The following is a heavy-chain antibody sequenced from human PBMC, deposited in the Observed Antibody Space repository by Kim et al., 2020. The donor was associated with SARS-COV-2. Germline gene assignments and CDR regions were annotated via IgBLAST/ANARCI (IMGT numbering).Heavy chain of an antibody. Sequence: PSLQRRDTISVDTSKNQFSLKLNSVTAADTAVYYCARPGYCSSTSCDDDYWGQGTLVTVSS. D-gene: IGHD2-2*03. CDR3: ARPGYCSSTSCDDDY. J-gene: IGHJ4*02. V-gene: IGHV4-39*01.